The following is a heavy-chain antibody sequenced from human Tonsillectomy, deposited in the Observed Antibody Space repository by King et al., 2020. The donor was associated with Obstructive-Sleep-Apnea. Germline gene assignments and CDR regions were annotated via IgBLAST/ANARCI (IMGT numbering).Heavy chain of an antibody. CDR3: ARDSYDHVWGSYRPTPGDY. CDR2: ISSSSSTI. Sequence: VQLVESGGGLVQPGGSLRLSCAASGFTFSSYSMNWVRQAPGKGLEWVSYISSSSSTIYYADSVKGRFTISRDNAKNSLYLQMNSLRAEDTAVYYCARDSYDHVWGSYRPTPGDYWGQGTLVTVSS. J-gene: IGHJ4*02. CDR1: GFTFSSYS. D-gene: IGHD3-16*02. V-gene: IGHV3-48*04.